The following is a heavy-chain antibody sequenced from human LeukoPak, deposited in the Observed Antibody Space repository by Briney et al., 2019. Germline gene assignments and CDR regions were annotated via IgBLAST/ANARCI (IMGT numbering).Heavy chain of an antibody. Sequence: GGSLRLSCAASGFTFSDHYMDWVRQAPGKGLEWVSSITSSAFIYYADSVKGRFTISRDNAKNSLYLQMNSLRAEDTAVYYCARDAIVGATRGSWFDSWGREPWSPSPQ. CDR3: ARDAIVGATRGSWFDS. J-gene: IGHJ5*01. V-gene: IGHV3-69-1*01. CDR1: GFTFSDHY. D-gene: IGHD1-26*01. CDR2: ITSSAFI.